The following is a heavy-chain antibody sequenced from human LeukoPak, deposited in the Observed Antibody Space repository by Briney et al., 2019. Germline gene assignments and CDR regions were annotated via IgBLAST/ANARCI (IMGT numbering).Heavy chain of an antibody. CDR3: ARGESSSWYG. J-gene: IGHJ4*02. CDR1: GGSISSYY. CDR2: IYYSGST. Sequence: SETLSLTCTVSGGSISSYYWSWIRQPPGKGLEWIGYIYYSGSTNYNPSLKSRVTISVDTSKNQFSLKLSSVTAADTAVYYCARGESSSWYGWGQGTLVTVSS. V-gene: IGHV4-59*01. D-gene: IGHD6-13*01.